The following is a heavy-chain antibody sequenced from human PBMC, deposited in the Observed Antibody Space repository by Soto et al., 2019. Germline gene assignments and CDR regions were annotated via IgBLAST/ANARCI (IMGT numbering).Heavy chain of an antibody. V-gene: IGHV5-51*01. CDR2: IYPGDSDT. Sequence: KVSCKGSGGTFNRYTITWVRQAPGQGLEWMGIIYPGDSDTRYSPSFQGQVTISADKSISTAYLQWSSLKASDTAMYYCAKCRDGYSPDYWGQGTLVTVSS. CDR1: GGTFNRYT. J-gene: IGHJ4*02. CDR3: AKCRDGYSPDY. D-gene: IGHD4-4*01.